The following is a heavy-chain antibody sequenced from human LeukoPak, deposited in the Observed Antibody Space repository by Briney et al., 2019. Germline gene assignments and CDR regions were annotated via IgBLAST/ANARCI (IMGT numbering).Heavy chain of an antibody. V-gene: IGHV1-2*02. CDR2: INPNNGGT. CDR1: GYTFTGFY. CDR3: AREGDFNGSGRGDS. D-gene: IGHD3-10*01. J-gene: IGHJ4*02. Sequence: ASVKVSCKTSGYTFTGFYIHWVRQPPGQGLEWMGCINPNNGGTNSAKKLQGRVTMTTDTSISTAYMDLRRLTSDDTAVYFCAREGDFNGSGRGDSWGQGTLVSVSS.